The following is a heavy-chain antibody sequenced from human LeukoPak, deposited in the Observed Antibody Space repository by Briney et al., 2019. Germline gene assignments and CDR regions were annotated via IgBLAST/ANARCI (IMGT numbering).Heavy chain of an antibody. J-gene: IGHJ4*02. CDR3: AKDNLGDFYDSSGYPDY. CDR2: ISWNSGGI. CDR1: GFTFDDYA. D-gene: IGHD3-22*01. Sequence: GRSLRLSCAASGFTFDDYAMHWVRQAPGKGLEWVSGISWNSGGIGHADSVKGRFTISRDNAKNSLYFQMNSLRAEDTALYYCAKDNLGDFYDSSGYPDYWGQGILVTVSS. V-gene: IGHV3-9*01.